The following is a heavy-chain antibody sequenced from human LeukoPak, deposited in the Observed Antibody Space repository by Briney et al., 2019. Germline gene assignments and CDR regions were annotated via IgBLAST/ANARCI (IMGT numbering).Heavy chain of an antibody. CDR1: GASISTYY. J-gene: IGHJ6*02. CDR2: IHYSGGT. CDR3: ARHVDTAMVPPHYYYGMDV. Sequence: SDTLSLTCTVSGASISTYYWNWIRQPPGKGLEWIGYIHYSGGTNYNPSLTSRVTISVDTSKNQFSLKLSSVTAADTAVYYCARHVDTAMVPPHYYYGMDVWGQGTTVTVSS. V-gene: IGHV4-59*08. D-gene: IGHD5-18*01.